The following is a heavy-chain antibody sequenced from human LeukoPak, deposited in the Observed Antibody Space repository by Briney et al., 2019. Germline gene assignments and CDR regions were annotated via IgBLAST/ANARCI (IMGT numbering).Heavy chain of an antibody. CDR2: YGGGDT. D-gene: IGHD6-19*01. J-gene: IGHJ4*02. Sequence: YGGGDTYYADSVKGRFTISRDNSKNTLYLLMNSLRVEDTVIYYCARDQDGGWADYFDYWGQGTRVTVSS. V-gene: IGHV3-53*01. CDR3: ARDQDGGWADYFDY.